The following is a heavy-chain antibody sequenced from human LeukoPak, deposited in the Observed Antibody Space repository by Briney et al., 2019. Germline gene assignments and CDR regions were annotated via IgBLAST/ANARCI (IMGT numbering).Heavy chain of an antibody. D-gene: IGHD4-17*01. V-gene: IGHV4-39*01. CDR1: GGSISSSSYY. Sequence: PSETLSLTCTVSGGSISSSSYYWGWIRQPPGKGLEWIGSIYYSGSTYYNPSLKSRVTISVDTSKNQFSLKLSSVTAADTAVYYCARHLSNDYGDYDTLYYCGMDVWGQGTTVAVSS. CDR3: ARHLSNDYGDYDTLYYCGMDV. J-gene: IGHJ6*02. CDR2: IYYSGST.